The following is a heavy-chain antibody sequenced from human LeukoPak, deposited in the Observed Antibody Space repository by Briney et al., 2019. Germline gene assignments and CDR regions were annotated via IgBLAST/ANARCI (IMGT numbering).Heavy chain of an antibody. CDR1: GFAFSNYG. CDR3: AKEGAYSNYADY. D-gene: IGHD4-11*01. Sequence: GGSLRLSCAASGFAFSNYGMHWVRQAPGKGLEWVAFIHYDGNNKYYADSVTGRFTISGDNSKNTLYLQMNSLRAEDTAVYYCAKEGAYSNYADYWGQGTLVTVSS. J-gene: IGHJ4*02. V-gene: IGHV3-30*02. CDR2: IHYDGNNK.